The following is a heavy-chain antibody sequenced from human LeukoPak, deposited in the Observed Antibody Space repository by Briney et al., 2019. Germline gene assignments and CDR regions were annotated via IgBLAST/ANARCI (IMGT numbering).Heavy chain of an antibody. V-gene: IGHV1-2*02. CDR2: INPNSGGT. D-gene: IGHD6-13*01. J-gene: IGHJ4*02. CDR3: ARDRGIAAAGLIDY. CDR1: GYTFTGYY. Sequence: GASVKVSCEASGYTFTGYYMHWVRQAPGQGLEWMGWINPNSGGTNYAQKFQGRVTMTRDTSISTAYMELSRLRSDDTAVYYCARDRGIAAAGLIDYWGQGTLVTVSS.